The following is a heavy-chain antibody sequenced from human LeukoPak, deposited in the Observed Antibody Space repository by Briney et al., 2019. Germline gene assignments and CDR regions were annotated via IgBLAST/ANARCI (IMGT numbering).Heavy chain of an antibody. CDR2: ISAYNGNT. D-gene: IGHD3-10*01. V-gene: IGHV1-18*04. Sequence: ASVKVSCKASGYTFTSHYMHWVRQAPGQGLEWMGWISAYNGNTNYAQKLQGRVTMTTDTSTSTAYMELRSLRSDDTAVYYCARDVGYYYGSGSYYTPSLDYWGQGTLVTVSS. CDR3: ARDVGYYYGSGSYYTPSLDY. J-gene: IGHJ4*02. CDR1: GYTFTSHY.